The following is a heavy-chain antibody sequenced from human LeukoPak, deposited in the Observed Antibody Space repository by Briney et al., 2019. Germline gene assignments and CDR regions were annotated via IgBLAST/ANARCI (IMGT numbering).Heavy chain of an antibody. J-gene: IGHJ5*02. V-gene: IGHV4-30-4*01. Sequence: PSQTLSLTCTVSGGSISSGDYYWSWIRQPPGKGLEWIGYIYYSGSTYYNPSLKSRVTILVDTSKNQFSLKLSSVTTADAAVYYCARVANKYAFGWSLFDPWGQGTLVTVSS. CDR3: ARVANKYAFGWSLFDP. D-gene: IGHD2-15*01. CDR2: IYYSGST. CDR1: GGSISSGDYY.